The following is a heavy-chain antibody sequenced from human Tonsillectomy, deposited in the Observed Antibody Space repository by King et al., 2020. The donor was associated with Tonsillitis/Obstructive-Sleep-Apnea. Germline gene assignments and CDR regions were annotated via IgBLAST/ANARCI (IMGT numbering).Heavy chain of an antibody. CDR2: ISHSGIT. CDR3: ARGGSSSSLYYYYRDV. CDR1: GGSFSDYY. Sequence: VQLQQWGAGLLKPSETLSLTCAVYGGSFSDYYWSWIRQPPGKGLEWIGEISHSGITNYNPSLKSRVTISVDTSKNQFSLKLSSMTAADTAVYYCARGGSSSSLYYYYRDVWGKGTTVTVSS. D-gene: IGHD6-13*01. V-gene: IGHV4-34*01. J-gene: IGHJ6*03.